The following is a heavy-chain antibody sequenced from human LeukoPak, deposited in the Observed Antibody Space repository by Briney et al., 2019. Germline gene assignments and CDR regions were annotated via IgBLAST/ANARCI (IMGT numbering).Heavy chain of an antibody. V-gene: IGHV3-23*01. J-gene: IGHJ3*02. CDR1: GFTFSSYA. Sequence: GGSLRLSCAASGFTFSSYAMSWVRQAPGKGLEWVSAISGSGGSTYYADSVKGRFTISRDNSKNTLYLQMNSLRVEDTALYYCARVRSVGGNPHAFNIWGQGTMVTVSS. CDR2: ISGSGGST. D-gene: IGHD4-23*01. CDR3: ARVRSVGGNPHAFNI.